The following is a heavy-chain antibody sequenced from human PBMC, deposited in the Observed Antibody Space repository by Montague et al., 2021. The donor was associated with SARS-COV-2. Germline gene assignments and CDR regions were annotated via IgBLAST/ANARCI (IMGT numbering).Heavy chain of an antibody. CDR3: ATYYDIWTGYYIDAFDI. J-gene: IGHJ3*02. Sequence: SETLSLTCTVSGGSISSSSYYWGWIRQPPGKGLEWIGSIYYSWSTYYNPSLKSRVTISVDTSKNQFSLKLSSVTAADTAVYYCATYYDIWTGYYIDAFDIWGQGTLVTVSS. D-gene: IGHD3-9*01. V-gene: IGHV4-39*01. CDR1: GGSISSSSYY. CDR2: IYYSWST.